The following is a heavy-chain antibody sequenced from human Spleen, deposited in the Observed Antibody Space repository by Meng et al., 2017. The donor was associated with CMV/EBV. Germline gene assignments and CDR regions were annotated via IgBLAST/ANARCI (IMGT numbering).Heavy chain of an antibody. CDR1: TSYD. CDR3: ARGQYYDFWSGYYTVADWFDP. V-gene: IGHV1-8*01. D-gene: IGHD3-3*01. J-gene: IGHJ5*02. Sequence: TSYDINWVRQATGQGLEWMGWMNPNSGNTGYAQKFQGRVTMTRNTSISTAYMELSSLRSEDTAVYYCARGQYYDFWSGYYTVADWFDPWGQGTLVTVSS. CDR2: MNPNSGNT.